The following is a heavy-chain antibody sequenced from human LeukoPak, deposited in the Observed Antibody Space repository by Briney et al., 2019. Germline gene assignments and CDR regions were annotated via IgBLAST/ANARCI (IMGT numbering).Heavy chain of an antibody. J-gene: IGHJ4*02. CDR1: DGFISSGGYS. CDR2: IYFSGST. V-gene: IGHV4-39*01. CDR3: ASLTTVRPGY. Sequence: SETLSLTCAVSDGFISSGGYSWGWIRQPPGKGLEWIGTIYFSGSTYYNPSLKSRVTISLDTSKNQFSLKLSSVTAADTAVYYCASLTTVRPGYWGQGTLVTVSS. D-gene: IGHD4-17*01.